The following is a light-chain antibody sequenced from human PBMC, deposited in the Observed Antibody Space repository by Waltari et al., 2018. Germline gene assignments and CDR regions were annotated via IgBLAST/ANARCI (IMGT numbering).Light chain of an antibody. CDR2: ENT. V-gene: IGLV1-51*02. Sequence: QSVLTQPPSVSAAPGQRVTISCSGGSSNIGNNYVSWYRQFPGTAPKLLIYENTGRPAGIPGRCSGSKSGTSDTLDITGRQAGDEADYYCGTWDSSLSGAVFGGGTHLTVL. CDR3: GTWDSSLSGAV. CDR1: SSNIGNNY. J-gene: IGLJ7*01.